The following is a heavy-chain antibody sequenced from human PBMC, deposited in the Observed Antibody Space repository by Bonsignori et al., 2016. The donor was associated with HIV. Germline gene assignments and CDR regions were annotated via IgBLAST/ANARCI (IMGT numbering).Heavy chain of an antibody. CDR2: IFPSGSI. V-gene: IGHV4-39*07. D-gene: IGHD3-3*01. CDR3: ARDLEYYDHIPV. Sequence: SETLSLTCTVSDASVRSGTYYWAWIRQPPGKGLEWVGTIFPSGSIYYNPSLTSRVTMSMDASKNQFSLKLSSVTAADTAIYFCARDLEYYDHIPVWGQGILVTVSS. CDR1: DASVRSGTYY. J-gene: IGHJ4*02.